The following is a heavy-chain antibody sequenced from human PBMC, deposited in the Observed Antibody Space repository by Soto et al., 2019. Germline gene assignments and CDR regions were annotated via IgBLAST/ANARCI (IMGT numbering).Heavy chain of an antibody. J-gene: IGHJ6*02. D-gene: IGHD3-3*02. CDR2: IYYSGST. CDR3: ARAHFWSFYGMDV. Sequence: PSETLSLTCTVSGGSISSGDYYWSWIRQPPGKGLEWIGYIYYSGSTYYNQSLKSRVTISVDTSKNQFSLKLSSVTAADTAVYYCARAHFWSFYGMDVWGQGTTVTVSS. CDR1: GGSISSGDYY. V-gene: IGHV4-30-4*01.